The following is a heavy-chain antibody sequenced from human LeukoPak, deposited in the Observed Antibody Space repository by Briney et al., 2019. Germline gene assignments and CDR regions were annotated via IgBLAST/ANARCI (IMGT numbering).Heavy chain of an antibody. CDR1: GFTFSSYS. Sequence: GGSLRLSCAASGFTFSSYSMNWVRQAPGKGLEWVSYISSSSSTIYYADSVKGRFTISRDNAKNSLYLQMNGLRAEDTAVYYCARDHRPQYYYYYMDVWGKGTTVTVSS. D-gene: IGHD1-14*01. V-gene: IGHV3-48*01. CDR3: ARDHRPQYYYYYMDV. CDR2: ISSSSSTI. J-gene: IGHJ6*03.